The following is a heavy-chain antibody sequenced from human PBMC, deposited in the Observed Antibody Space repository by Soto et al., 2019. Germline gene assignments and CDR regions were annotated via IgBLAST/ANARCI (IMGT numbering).Heavy chain of an antibody. D-gene: IGHD6-13*01. J-gene: IGHJ4*02. CDR3: ERGVLAAAATAYFDY. CDR1: GYTFTGYY. CDR2: INPNSGGT. Sequence: QVQLVQSGAEVKKPVASVKVSCKASGYTFTGYYMHWVRQAPVQGLEWMGWINPNSGGTNYAQKFEGCITMTRDTSISTAYMELSRLRSDDTAVYYGERGVLAAAATAYFDYWGQGTLVTVSS. V-gene: IGHV1-2*04.